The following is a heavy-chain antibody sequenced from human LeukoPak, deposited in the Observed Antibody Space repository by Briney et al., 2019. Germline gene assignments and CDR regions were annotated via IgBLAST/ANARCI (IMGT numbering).Heavy chain of an antibody. J-gene: IGHJ4*02. CDR1: GGSISSGGYY. V-gene: IGHV4-61*08. D-gene: IGHD5-18*01. CDR2: IYYSGST. Sequence: PSETLSLTCTVSGGSISSGGYYWSWIRQPPGKGLEWIGYIYYSGSTNYNPSLKSRVTISVDTSKNQFSLKLSSVTAADTAVYYCARAYSYGPPFDYWGQGTLVTVSS. CDR3: ARAYSYGPPFDY.